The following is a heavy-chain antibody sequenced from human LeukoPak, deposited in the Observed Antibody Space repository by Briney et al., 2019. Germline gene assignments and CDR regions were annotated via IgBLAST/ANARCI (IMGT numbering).Heavy chain of an antibody. Sequence: SETLSLTCTVSGGSISSYYWSWIRQPPGKGLEWIGYIYYSGSTNYNPSLKSRVTISVKTSKNQFSLKLSSVTAADTAVYYCARQEQQQVLDYWGQGTLVTVSS. D-gene: IGHD6-13*01. CDR2: IYYSGST. CDR1: GGSISSYY. V-gene: IGHV4-59*01. J-gene: IGHJ4*02. CDR3: ARQEQQQVLDY.